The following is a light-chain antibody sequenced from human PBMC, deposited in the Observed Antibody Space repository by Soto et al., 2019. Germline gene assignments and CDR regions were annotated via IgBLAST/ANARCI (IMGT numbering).Light chain of an antibody. Sequence: QSALTQPASVSESPGQSITISCTGTSSDVGGYNYVSWYQQHPGKAPKVMIYDVSKRPSGISNRFSGSKSGNTASLTISGLQVEDEADYYCSSYTSGSTRVVFGGGTKLTVL. CDR3: SSYTSGSTRVV. CDR2: DVS. V-gene: IGLV2-14*03. CDR1: SSDVGGYNY. J-gene: IGLJ2*01.